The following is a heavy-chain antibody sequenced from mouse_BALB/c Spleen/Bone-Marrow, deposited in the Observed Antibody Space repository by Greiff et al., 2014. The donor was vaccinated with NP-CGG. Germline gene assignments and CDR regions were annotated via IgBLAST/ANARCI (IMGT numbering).Heavy chain of an antibody. D-gene: IGHD2-4*01. V-gene: IGHV1-7*01. J-gene: IGHJ3*01. CDR3: ARAATMIFAY. Sequence: QVQLQQSGAELAKPGASVKMSCKASGYTFTSYWMHWVKQRPGQGLEWIGYINPSTGYTEYNQKFKDKATLTADKSSSTAYMQLSSLTSEALEFYYCARAATMIFAYWGQGTLVTVSA. CDR2: INPSTGYT. CDR1: GYTFTSYW.